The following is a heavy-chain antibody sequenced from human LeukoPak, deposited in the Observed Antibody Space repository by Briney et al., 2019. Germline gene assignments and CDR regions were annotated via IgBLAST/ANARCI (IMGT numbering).Heavy chain of an antibody. D-gene: IGHD1-1*01. J-gene: IGHJ6*03. Sequence: GGSLRLSCAASGFTFSSYGMHWFRQAPGKGLEWVAVIWYDGSNKYYADSVKGRFTISRDNSKNTLYLQMNSLRAEDTAVYYCAKGGNWNFGDYYYMDVWGKGTTVTVSS. V-gene: IGHV3-33*06. CDR1: GFTFSSYG. CDR3: AKGGNWNFGDYYYMDV. CDR2: IWYDGSNK.